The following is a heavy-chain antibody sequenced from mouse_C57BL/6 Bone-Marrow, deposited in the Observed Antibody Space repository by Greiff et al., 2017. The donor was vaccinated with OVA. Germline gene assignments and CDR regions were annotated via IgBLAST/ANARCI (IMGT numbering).Heavy chain of an antibody. CDR2: IDPETGGT. CDR3: TRDGHGRGWYFDV. Sequence: QVQLQQSGAELVRPGASVTLSCKASGYTFTDYEMHWVKQTPVHGLEWIGAIDPETGGTAYNQKFKGKAILTADNSSSTAYMELRSLTSEDSAVYYCTRDGHGRGWYFDVWGTGTTVTVSS. V-gene: IGHV1-15*01. CDR1: GYTFTDYE. D-gene: IGHD1-2*01. J-gene: IGHJ1*03.